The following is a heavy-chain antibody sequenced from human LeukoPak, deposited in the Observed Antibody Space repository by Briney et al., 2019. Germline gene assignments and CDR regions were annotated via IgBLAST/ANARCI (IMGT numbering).Heavy chain of an antibody. CDR2: ISSSSSYI. CDR1: GSTFSSYT. J-gene: IGHJ6*04. CDR3: ARDPAPRTRWLGEIDDYYGMDV. V-gene: IGHV3-21*01. D-gene: IGHD3-10*01. Sequence: GGSLRLSCAASGSTFSSYTMSWVRQAPGKGPEWVSSISSSSSYIYYADSLKGRFTISRDNAKNSLYLQMNRLRAEDTAVYYCARDPAPRTRWLGEIDDYYGMDVWGKGTTVTVSS.